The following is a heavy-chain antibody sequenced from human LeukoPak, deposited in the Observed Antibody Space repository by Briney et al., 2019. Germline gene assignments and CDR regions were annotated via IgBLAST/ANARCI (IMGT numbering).Heavy chain of an antibody. CDR1: GGSFSGYY. J-gene: IGHJ4*02. CDR3: GRGMKAPAYYFDY. CDR2: INHSGST. Sequence: SETLSLTCAVYGGSFSGYYWSWIRQPPGKGLEWIGEINHSGSTNYNPSLKSRVTISVDTSKNQFSLKLSSVTAADTAVYYCGRGMKAPAYYFDYWGQGTLVTVSS. V-gene: IGHV4-34*01.